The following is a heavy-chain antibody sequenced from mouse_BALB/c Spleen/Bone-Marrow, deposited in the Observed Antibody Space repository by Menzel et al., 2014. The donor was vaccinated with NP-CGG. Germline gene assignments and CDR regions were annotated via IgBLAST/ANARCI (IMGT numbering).Heavy chain of an antibody. CDR2: IHPNSGNT. CDR3: ARGATALDY. Sequence: VQLQQSGSVLVRPGAPVKLSCKASGYTFTSSWMHWAKQRPGQGLEWIGEIHPNSGNTNYNEKFKGKATLTVDTSSSTAYVDLSSLTSEDSAVYYCARGATALDYWGQGTTLTVSS. V-gene: IGHV1S130*01. D-gene: IGHD1-2*01. J-gene: IGHJ2*01. CDR1: GYTFTSSW.